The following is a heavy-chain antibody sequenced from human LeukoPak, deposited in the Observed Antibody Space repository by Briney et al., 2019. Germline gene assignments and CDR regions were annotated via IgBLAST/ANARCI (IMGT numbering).Heavy chain of an antibody. J-gene: IGHJ3*02. D-gene: IGHD3-22*01. CDR1: GYTFTSYY. CDR3: ARHHSYYYDSSGYARYAFDI. CDR2: ISAYNGNT. Sequence: GASVKVSCKASGYTFTSYYMHWVRQAPGQGLEWMGWISAYNGNTNYAQKLQGRVTMTTDTSTSTAYMELSSLRSEDTAVYYCARHHSYYYDSSGYARYAFDIWGQGTMVTVSS. V-gene: IGHV1-18*04.